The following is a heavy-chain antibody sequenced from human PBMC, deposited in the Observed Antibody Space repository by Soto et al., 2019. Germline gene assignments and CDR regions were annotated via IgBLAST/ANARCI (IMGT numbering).Heavy chain of an antibody. CDR2: ISWNSGSI. J-gene: IGHJ5*02. D-gene: IGHD3-10*01. CDR1: GFTFDDYA. CDR3: AKDSGGSGRAGWFDP. V-gene: IGHV3-9*01. Sequence: GGSLRLSCAASGFTFDDYAMHWVRQAPGKGLEWVSGISWNSGSIGYADSVKGRFTISRDNAKNSLYLQMNSLRAEDTALYYCAKDSGGSGRAGWFDPWGQGTLVTVSS.